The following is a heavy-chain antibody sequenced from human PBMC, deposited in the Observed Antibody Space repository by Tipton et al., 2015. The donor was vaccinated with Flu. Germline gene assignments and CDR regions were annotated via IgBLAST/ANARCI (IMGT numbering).Heavy chain of an antibody. CDR1: GGSISSYY. J-gene: IGHJ6*02. CDR3: ARAESSVWAGYYYGLDV. Sequence: TLSLTCTVSGGSISSYYWNWIRQPPGKGLEWIANIYYSGTTNYNPSLKSRVTISVDTSKNHFSLKVTSVTAADTALYFCARAESSVWAGYYYGLDVWGQGTTVTVSS. CDR2: IYYSGTT. D-gene: IGHD6-19*01. V-gene: IGHV4-59*08.